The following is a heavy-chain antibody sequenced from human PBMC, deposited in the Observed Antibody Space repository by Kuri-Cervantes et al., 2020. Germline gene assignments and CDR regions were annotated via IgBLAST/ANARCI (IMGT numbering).Heavy chain of an antibody. CDR2: IYHSGST. CDR1: GGPISSSNW. CDR3: ARGAGDSRGTDFDY. J-gene: IGHJ4*02. D-gene: IGHD3-22*01. V-gene: IGHV4-4*02. Sequence: SETLSLTCAVSGGPISSSNWWSWVRQPPGKGLEWIGEIYHSGSTNYNPSLKSRVTISVDTSNNQFSLNLDSVTAADTAVYYCARGAGDSRGTDFDYWGQGTLVTVSS.